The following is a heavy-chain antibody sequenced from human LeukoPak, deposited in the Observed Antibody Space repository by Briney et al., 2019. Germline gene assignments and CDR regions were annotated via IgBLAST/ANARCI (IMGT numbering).Heavy chain of an antibody. Sequence: GGSLRLSCAASGFTFSSYAMHWVRQAPGKGLEWVAVISYDGSNKYYADSVKGRFTISRDNSKNTLYLQMTSLRAEDTAVYYCAREPQPYGGFSYFDYWGQGTLVTVSS. V-gene: IGHV3-30*04. CDR3: AREPQPYGGFSYFDY. CDR1: GFTFSSYA. D-gene: IGHD5-12*01. CDR2: ISYDGSNK. J-gene: IGHJ4*02.